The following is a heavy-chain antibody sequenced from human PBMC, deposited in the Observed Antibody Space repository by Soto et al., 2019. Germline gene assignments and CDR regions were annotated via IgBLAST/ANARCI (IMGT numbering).Heavy chain of an antibody. CDR3: SANDHDDHTNFDQ. CDR2: IRKKANNYAT. D-gene: IGHD3-16*01. CDR1: GLTFSGSA. Sequence: PGGSLRLSCAVSGLTFSGSAMHLIRQAYGKGLEWVGHIRKKANNYATAYAASVKGRFTISRDDSKNTAYLQMNSLKTEDTAVYYCSANDHDDHTNFDQWGQGTVVTVSS. V-gene: IGHV3-73*01. J-gene: IGHJ4*02.